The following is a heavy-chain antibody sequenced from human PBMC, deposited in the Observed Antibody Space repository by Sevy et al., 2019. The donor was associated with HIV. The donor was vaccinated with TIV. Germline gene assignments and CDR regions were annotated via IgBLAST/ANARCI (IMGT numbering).Heavy chain of an antibody. CDR3: AKDQDSSGWTPQRPYYFDY. CDR2: ISGSGGST. J-gene: IGHJ4*02. CDR1: GFTFSSYA. V-gene: IGHV3-23*01. Sequence: GGSLRLSCAASGFTFSSYAMSWVRQAPGKGLEWVSAISGSGGSTYYADSVKGRFTISRDNSKNTLYLQMNSLRAEDTAVYYCAKDQDSSGWTPQRPYYFDYWGQGTLVTVSS. D-gene: IGHD6-19*01.